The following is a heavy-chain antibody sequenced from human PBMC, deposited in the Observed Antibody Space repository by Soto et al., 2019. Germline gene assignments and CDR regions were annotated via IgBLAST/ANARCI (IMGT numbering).Heavy chain of an antibody. CDR2: IDWDDDK. J-gene: IGHJ6*03. Sequence: SGPTLVNPTQTLTLTCTFSGFSLSTSGMCVSWIRQPPGKALEWLARIDWDDDKYYSTSLKTRLTISKDTSKNQVVLTMTNMDPVHTATYYCARIWYDCEPPEGDYYYYSMDVCYKGTTVTVSS. CDR1: GFSLSTSGMC. CDR3: ARIWYDCEPPEGDYYYYSMDV. D-gene: IGHD3-16*01. V-gene: IGHV2-70*11.